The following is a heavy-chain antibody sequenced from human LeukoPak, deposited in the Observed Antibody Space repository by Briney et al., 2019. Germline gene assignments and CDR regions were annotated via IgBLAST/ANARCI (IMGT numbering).Heavy chain of an antibody. CDR1: GYTFTSYD. D-gene: IGHD4-23*01. Sequence: ASVKVSCKASGYTFTSYDINWVRHAPGQGLEWMGWITPNSGGTNSAQKFQGRVTMTRDTSISTAYMELSTLTSDDTAVYYCARAVYGGFLDYWGQGTLVTVSS. J-gene: IGHJ4*02. CDR3: ARAVYGGFLDY. V-gene: IGHV1-2*02. CDR2: ITPNSGGT.